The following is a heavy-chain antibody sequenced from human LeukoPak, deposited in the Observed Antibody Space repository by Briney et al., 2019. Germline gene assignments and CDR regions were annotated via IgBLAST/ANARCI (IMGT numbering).Heavy chain of an antibody. J-gene: IGHJ4*02. CDR1: GFTFSGYA. CDR3: AKRKLVPAALFDY. V-gene: IGHV3-23*01. Sequence: GGSLRLSCAASGFTFSGYAMTWVRQAPGKGLEWVSSTSGSGDSTHYADSVKGRFTISRDNSKNTLYLQVNSLRAEDTAVYYCAKRKLVPAALFDYWGQGTLATVSS. D-gene: IGHD2-2*01. CDR2: TSGSGDST.